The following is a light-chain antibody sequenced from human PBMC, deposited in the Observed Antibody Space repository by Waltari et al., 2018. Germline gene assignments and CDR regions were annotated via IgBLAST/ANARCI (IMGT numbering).Light chain of an antibody. CDR3: ASYASGSTLVV. CDR1: SSDIGGSNF. V-gene: IGLV2-14*01. CDR2: EVT. J-gene: IGLJ2*01. Sequence: QSALTQPASVSGSPGQSITISCTGASSDIGGSNFVSWYQQHPDRAPKLMIYEVTKRPSGVSNRFSGTKSDKAASLTISGLQTEDEGNYYCASYASGSTLVVFGGGTKLTVL.